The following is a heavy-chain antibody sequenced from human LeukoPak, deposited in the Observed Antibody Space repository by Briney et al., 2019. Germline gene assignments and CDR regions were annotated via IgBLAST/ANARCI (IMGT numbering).Heavy chain of an antibody. CDR3: ASVAATPYYYYYYMDV. V-gene: IGHV1-69*05. J-gene: IGHJ6*03. CDR1: GGTFSSYA. D-gene: IGHD2-15*01. CDR2: IIPIFGTA. Sequence: ASVKVSCKASGGTFSSYAISWVRQAPGQGLEWRGRIIPIFGTANYAQKFQGRVTITTDESTSTAYMELSSLRSEDTAVYYCASVAATPYYYYYYMDVWGKGTTVTVSS.